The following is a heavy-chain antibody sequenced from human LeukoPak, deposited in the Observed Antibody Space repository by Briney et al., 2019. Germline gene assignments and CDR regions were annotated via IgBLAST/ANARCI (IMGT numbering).Heavy chain of an antibody. J-gene: IGHJ3*02. CDR3: ARGGSGCFDI. CDR1: GFTFSSFW. V-gene: IGHV3-74*03. D-gene: IGHD1-26*01. Sequence: GGSLRLSCAASGFTFSSFWMHWVRQAPGKGLVWVSHVHKGGISTTYTDSVKGRFTISRDNAKNTVDLQMNSLRAEDTGVYYCARGGSGCFDIWGQGTMVTVSS. CDR2: VHKGGIST.